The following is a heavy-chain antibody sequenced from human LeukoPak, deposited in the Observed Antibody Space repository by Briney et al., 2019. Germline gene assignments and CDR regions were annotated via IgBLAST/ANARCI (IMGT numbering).Heavy chain of an antibody. CDR2: IDTNTGGT. CDR3: ASESICAVASCYLQRVAS. V-gene: IGHV1-2*02. J-gene: IGHJ4*02. D-gene: IGHD2-15*01. Sequence: GASVKVSCKASAYIFTAYYMHWVRPAPGQGLEWMGWIDTNTGGTKYAQKFQGRVTITRDTSIGTAFMELSSLISDDTAVYYCASESICAVASCYLQRVASWGPGTLVTVSS. CDR1: AYIFTAYY.